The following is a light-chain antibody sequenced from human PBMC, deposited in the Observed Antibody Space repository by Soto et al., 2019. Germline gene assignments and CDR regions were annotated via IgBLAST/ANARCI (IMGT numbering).Light chain of an antibody. CDR2: KAS. J-gene: IGKJ1*01. CDR1: QSISSW. CDR3: QQYNSYWT. V-gene: IGKV1-5*03. Sequence: DIQMTQSPSTLSASVGDRVTITCRASQSISSWLAWYQQKPGKAPKLLIYKASSLESGVPSRFSDSGSGTEFALTISRLQPDHLATYYCQQYNSYWTFSQGTKVEIK.